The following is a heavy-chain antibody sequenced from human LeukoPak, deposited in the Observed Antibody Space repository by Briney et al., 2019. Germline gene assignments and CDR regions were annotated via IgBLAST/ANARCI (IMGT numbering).Heavy chain of an antibody. CDR1: GFTVSSNY. J-gene: IGHJ3*02. V-gene: IGHV3-66*01. CDR3: ASGYYDSSDAFDI. CDR2: IYSGGST. Sequence: GGSRRLSCAASGFTVSSNYMSWVRQAPGKGLEWVSVIYSGGSTYYADSVKGRFTISRDNSKNTLYLQMNSLRAEDTAVYYCASGYYDSSDAFDIWGQGTMVTVSS. D-gene: IGHD3-22*01.